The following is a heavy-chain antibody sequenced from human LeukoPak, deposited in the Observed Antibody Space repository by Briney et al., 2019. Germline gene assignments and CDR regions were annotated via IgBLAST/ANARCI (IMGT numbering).Heavy chain of an antibody. V-gene: IGHV3-33*01. D-gene: IGHD5/OR15-5a*01. Sequence: GGSLRLSCAASGFTFSRYGMHWVRQAPGRGVEWVAVIWYDGSNKYYADSVKGRFTISRDNSKNTLYLQMNSLRAEDTAVYYCARDLRTSLDYWGQGTLVTVSS. CDR3: ARDLRTSLDY. CDR1: GFTFSRYG. CDR2: IWYDGSNK. J-gene: IGHJ4*02.